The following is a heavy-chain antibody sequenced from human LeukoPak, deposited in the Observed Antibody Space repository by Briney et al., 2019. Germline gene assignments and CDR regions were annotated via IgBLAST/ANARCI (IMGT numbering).Heavy chain of an antibody. CDR1: GFTFSSYG. V-gene: IGHV3-33*01. CDR2: IWYDGSNK. J-gene: IGHJ4*02. Sequence: PGGSLRLSCAASGFTFSSYGMHWVRQAPGKGLEWVAVIWYDGSNKYYADSVKGRFTISRDNSKNTLYLQMNSLRAEDTAVCYCATTRPEYSSSYYFDYWGQGTLVTVSS. D-gene: IGHD6-6*01. CDR3: ATTRPEYSSSYYFDY.